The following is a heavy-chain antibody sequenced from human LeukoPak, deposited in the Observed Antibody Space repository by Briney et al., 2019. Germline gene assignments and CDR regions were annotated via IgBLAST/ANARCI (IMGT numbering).Heavy chain of an antibody. CDR3: VTTYGDFEGDSSGYQGPDAFDI. J-gene: IGHJ3*02. CDR2: IYYSGST. D-gene: IGHD3-22*01. Sequence: PLETLSLTCTVSGGSISSGGYYWSWIRQHPGKGLEWIGYIYYSGSTYYNPSLKSRVTISVDTSKNQFSLKLSSVTAADTAVYYCVTTYGDFEGDSSGYQGPDAFDIWGQGTMVTVSS. V-gene: IGHV4-31*03. CDR1: GGSISSGGYY.